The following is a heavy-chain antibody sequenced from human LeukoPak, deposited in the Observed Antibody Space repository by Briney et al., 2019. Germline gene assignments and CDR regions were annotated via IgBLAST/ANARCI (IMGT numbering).Heavy chain of an antibody. CDR3: AKDGPLLWFGPTDA. CDR1: RFTFSTYG. CDR2: VSSTGSGT. Sequence: GGSLRLSCVASRFTFSTYGMSWVRQAPGKGLEWVAAVSSTGSGTYYPDSLKGRFIISRDNSQNTVFLQMNSLRPEDTAFYFCAKDGPLLWFGPTDAWGQGILVTVSS. J-gene: IGHJ5*02. D-gene: IGHD3-10*01. V-gene: IGHV3-23*01.